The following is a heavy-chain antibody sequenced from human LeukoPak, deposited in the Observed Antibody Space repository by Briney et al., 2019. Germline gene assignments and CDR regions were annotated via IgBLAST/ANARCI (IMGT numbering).Heavy chain of an antibody. CDR2: IHTSGDT. J-gene: IGHJ5*02. CDR1: GLTGSHNY. D-gene: IGHD4-23*01. V-gene: IGHV3-53*01. Sequence: QPGRSLRLSCAASGLTGSHNYVSWVRQAPGKGLEWVSAIHTSGDTCYADSVKGRFTISRDTSKNTLYLQINSLRVEDTAVYYCIVFGGSNHWGQGTLVTVSS. CDR3: IVFGGSNH.